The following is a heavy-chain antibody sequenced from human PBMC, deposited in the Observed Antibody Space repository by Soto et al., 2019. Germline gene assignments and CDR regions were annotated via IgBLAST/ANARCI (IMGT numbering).Heavy chain of an antibody. J-gene: IGHJ6*02. V-gene: IGHV3-30-3*01. CDR2: ISYDGSNK. D-gene: IGHD1-1*01. CDR1: GFTFSSYA. CDR3: WTGALTYYYYGMDV. Sequence: QVQLVESGGGVVQPGRSLRLSCAASGFTFSSYAMHWVRQAPGKGLEWVAVISYDGSNKYYADSVKGRFTISRDNSKNTTYLQIINRRTDEKAVEYCWTGALTYYYYGMDVWGQGTTVTVSS.